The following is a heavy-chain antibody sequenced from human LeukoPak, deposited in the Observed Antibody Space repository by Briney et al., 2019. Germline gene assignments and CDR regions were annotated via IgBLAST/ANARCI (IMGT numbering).Heavy chain of an antibody. CDR3: ARGGDCSGSIRSAFDI. CDR1: GFILSNYG. D-gene: IGHD2-15*01. CDR2: ISSSGST. V-gene: IGHV3-53*01. J-gene: IGHJ3*02. Sequence: PGRSLRLSCAASGFILSNYGMNWLRQAPGKGLEWVSVISSSGSTYYADSVKGRFTISRDNSKNTLYLQMNSLRGDDTAVYYCARGGDCSGSIRSAFDIWGQGTMVTVSS.